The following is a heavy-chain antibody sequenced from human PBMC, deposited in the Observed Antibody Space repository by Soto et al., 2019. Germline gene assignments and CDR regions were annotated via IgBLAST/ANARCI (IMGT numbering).Heavy chain of an antibody. CDR2: IIPILDIA. CDR1: GGTFSIYT. Sequence: SVNVSCKASGGTFSIYTISWVLQAPGQGLEWMGRIIPILDIANYAQKFQGRVTITADKSTGTAYMELGSLRSEDTAVYYCVRDLKQCVSTSCYSPGDYWGQGTLVTVSS. D-gene: IGHD2-2*01. J-gene: IGHJ4*02. CDR3: VRDLKQCVSTSCYSPGDY. V-gene: IGHV1-69*04.